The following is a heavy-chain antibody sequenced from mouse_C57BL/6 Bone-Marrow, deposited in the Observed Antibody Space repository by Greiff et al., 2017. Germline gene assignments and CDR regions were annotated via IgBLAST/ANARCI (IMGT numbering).Heavy chain of an antibody. CDR1: GYTFTSYW. D-gene: IGHD1-1*01. Sequence: SGTVLARPGASVKMSCKTSGYTFTSYWMHWVKQRPGQGLEWIGAIYPGNSDTSYNQKFKGKAKLTAVTSASTAYMELSSLTNEDSAVYYCTRITAVVATDYFDYWGQGTTLTVSS. CDR3: TRITAVVATDYFDY. J-gene: IGHJ2*01. CDR2: IYPGNSDT. V-gene: IGHV1-5*01.